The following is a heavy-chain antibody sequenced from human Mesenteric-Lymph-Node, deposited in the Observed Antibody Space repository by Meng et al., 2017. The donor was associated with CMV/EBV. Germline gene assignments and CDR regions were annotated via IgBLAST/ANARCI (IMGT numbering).Heavy chain of an antibody. CDR3: ARWTSGYDWGFDY. CDR2: INPNSGGT. Sequence: KASGYNFIGYYIHWVRQAPGQGLEWMGRINPNSGGTNYAQKFQGRVTMTRDTSISTAYMELSRLRSDDTAVYYCARWTSGYDWGFDYWGQGTLVTVSS. D-gene: IGHD5-12*01. V-gene: IGHV1-2*06. CDR1: GYNFIGYY. J-gene: IGHJ4*02.